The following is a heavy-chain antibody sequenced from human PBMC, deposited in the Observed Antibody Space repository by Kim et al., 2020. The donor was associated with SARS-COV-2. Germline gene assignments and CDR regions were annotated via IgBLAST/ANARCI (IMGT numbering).Heavy chain of an antibody. V-gene: IGHV3-53*01. D-gene: IGHD5-12*01. CDR3: ARVRYGGYANDAFDI. J-gene: IGHJ3*02. Sequence: DSGKGRFTIARDNSKNTLYLQMNSLRAEDTAVYYCARVRYGGYANDAFDIWGQGTMVTVSS.